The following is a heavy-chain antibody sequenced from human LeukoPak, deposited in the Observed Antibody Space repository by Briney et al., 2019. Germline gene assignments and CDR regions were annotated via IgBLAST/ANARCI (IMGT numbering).Heavy chain of an antibody. CDR1: GGSISSSNW. CDR3: ARGTGDYGTGDAFDL. V-gene: IGHV4-4*02. J-gene: IGHJ3*01. Sequence: PSETLSLTCAVSGGSISSSNWWNWVRQPPGKGLEWIGEFYHSGTTNYNPSLKSRVTISLDKSKNHFSLHLRSVTAADTAVYYCARGTGDYGTGDAFDLWGQGTMVTVSS. CDR2: FYHSGTT. D-gene: IGHD3-10*01.